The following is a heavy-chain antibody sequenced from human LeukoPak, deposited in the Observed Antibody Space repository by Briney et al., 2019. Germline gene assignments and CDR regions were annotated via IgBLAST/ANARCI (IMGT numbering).Heavy chain of an antibody. CDR3: ARLRGYDFWSGYYRTDYYYGMDV. D-gene: IGHD3-3*01. V-gene: IGHV4-34*01. CDR2: INHSGST. Sequence: SETLSLTCAVYGGSFSGYYWSWIRQPPGKGLEWIGEINHSGSTNYNPSLKRRVTISVDTSKNQFSLKLSSVTAADTAVYYCARLRGYDFWSGYYRTDYYYGMDVWGQGTTVTVSS. J-gene: IGHJ6*02. CDR1: GGSFSGYY.